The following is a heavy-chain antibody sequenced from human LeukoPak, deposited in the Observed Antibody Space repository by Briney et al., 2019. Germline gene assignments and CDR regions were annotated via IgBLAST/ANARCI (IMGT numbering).Heavy chain of an antibody. CDR2: IYYTGST. J-gene: IGHJ4*02. CDR3: ARQRGRGVGGTYFDY. Sequence: PSETLSLTCTVSGDSINNNIYYWGWIRQPPGKGLEWIGSIYYTGSTSYDTSLKSRVTISGDTSKNQLSLKVNSVTAADTAVYYCARQRGRGVGGTYFDYWGQGTLVTVSS. CDR1: GDSINNNIYY. V-gene: IGHV4-39*01. D-gene: IGHD1-26*01.